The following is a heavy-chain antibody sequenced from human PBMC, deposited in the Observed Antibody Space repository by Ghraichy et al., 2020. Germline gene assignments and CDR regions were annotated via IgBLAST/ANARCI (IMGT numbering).Heavy chain of an antibody. D-gene: IGHD7-27*01. CDR3: AQGWGFDY. CDR2: MNGDGSST. Sequence: GESLNISCAASGFTFSTYWMHWVRQAPGKGLVWVSRMNGDGSSTTYADSVKGRFTISRDNAKNTLFLQLNSLRAEDTAVYYCAQGWGFDYWGQGTLVTVSS. J-gene: IGHJ4*02. CDR1: GFTFSTYW. V-gene: IGHV3-74*01.